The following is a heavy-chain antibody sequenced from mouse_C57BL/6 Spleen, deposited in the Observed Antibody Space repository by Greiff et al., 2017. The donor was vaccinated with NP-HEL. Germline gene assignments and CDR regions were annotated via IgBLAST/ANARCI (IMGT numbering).Heavy chain of an antibody. V-gene: IGHV1-20*01. J-gene: IGHJ4*01. CDR3: ARWSNYPYYAMDY. Sequence: EVKLVESGPELVKPGDSVKISCKASGYSFTGYFMNWVMQSHGKSLEWIGRINPYNGDTFYNQKFKGKATLTVDKSSSTAHMELRSLTSEDSAVYYCARWSNYPYYAMDYWGQGTSVTVSS. CDR1: GYSFTGYF. CDR2: INPYNGDT. D-gene: IGHD2-5*01.